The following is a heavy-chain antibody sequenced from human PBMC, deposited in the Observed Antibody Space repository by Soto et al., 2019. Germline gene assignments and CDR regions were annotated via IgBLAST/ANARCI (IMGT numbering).Heavy chain of an antibody. V-gene: IGHV5-10-1*01. CDR2: IDPSDSYT. J-gene: IGHJ6*02. D-gene: IGHD1-26*01. Sequence: GESLKISCKGSGYSFTSYWISWVRQMPGKGLEWMGRIDPSDSYTNYSPSFQGHVTISADKSISTAYLQWSSLKASDTAMYYCARSGVGATPVRYYYGMDVWGQGTTVTVSS. CDR3: ARSGVGATPVRYYYGMDV. CDR1: GYSFTSYW.